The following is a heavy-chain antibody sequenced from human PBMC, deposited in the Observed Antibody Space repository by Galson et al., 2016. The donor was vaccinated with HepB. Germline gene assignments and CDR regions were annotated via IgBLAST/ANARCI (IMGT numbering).Heavy chain of an antibody. J-gene: IGHJ4*02. D-gene: IGHD3-16*01. Sequence: SLRLSCATSGFTIGDYALNWFRQAPGKGLEWISFIRSKTYGGTTKYAASVKGRFTVSRDDSKGIAYLQMNSLKTEDTAVYYCTRHYPIWGAAYYFGYWGQGTLVTVSS. CDR1: GFTIGDYA. CDR2: IRSKTYGGTT. CDR3: TRHYPIWGAAYYFGY. V-gene: IGHV3-49*03.